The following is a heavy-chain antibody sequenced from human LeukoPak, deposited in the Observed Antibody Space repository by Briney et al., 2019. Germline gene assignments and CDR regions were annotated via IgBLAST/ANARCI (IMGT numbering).Heavy chain of an antibody. CDR2: IYYSGST. CDR3: ARSGRYCSSTSCLNWFDP. Sequence: SETLSLTCTVSGGSISSYYWSWIRQPPGKGLEWIGYIYYSGSTNYNPSLKSRVTISVDTSKNQFSLKLSSVTAADTAVYYCARSGRYCSSTSCLNWFDPWGQGTLVTVSS. CDR1: GGSISSYY. J-gene: IGHJ5*02. V-gene: IGHV4-59*08. D-gene: IGHD2-2*01.